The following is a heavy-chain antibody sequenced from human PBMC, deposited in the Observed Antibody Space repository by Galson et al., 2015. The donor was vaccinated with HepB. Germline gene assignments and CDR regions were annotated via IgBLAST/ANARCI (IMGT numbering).Heavy chain of an antibody. J-gene: IGHJ5*02. CDR3: ARLEPANYYYDSSGYQSP. Sequence: ETLSLTCAVYGGSFSGYYWSWIRQPPGKGLEWIGEINHSGSTNYNPSLKSRVTISVDTSKNQFSLKLSSVTAADTAVYYCARLEPANYYYDSSGYQSPWGQGTLVTVSS. CDR2: INHSGST. V-gene: IGHV4-34*01. D-gene: IGHD3-22*01. CDR1: GGSFSGYY.